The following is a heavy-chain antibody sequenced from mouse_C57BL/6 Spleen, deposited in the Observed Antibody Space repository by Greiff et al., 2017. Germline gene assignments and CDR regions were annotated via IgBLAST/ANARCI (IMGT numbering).Heavy chain of an antibody. CDR3: AIGLPHY. CDR2: IHPSASDT. CDR1: GYTFTSYW. V-gene: IGHV1-74*01. Sequence: QVQLQQPGAELVKPGASVKVSCKASGYTFTSYWMHWVKQRPGQGLEWIGRIHPSASDTNSNQKFKGTATLTVDKSSSTAYMQLSSLTSEDSAVYYCAIGLPHYWGQGTSVTVSS. J-gene: IGHJ4*01.